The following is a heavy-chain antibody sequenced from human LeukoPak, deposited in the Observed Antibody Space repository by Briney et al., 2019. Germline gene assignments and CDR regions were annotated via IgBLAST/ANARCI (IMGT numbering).Heavy chain of an antibody. D-gene: IGHD1-7*01. V-gene: IGHV4-61*02. Sequence: SQTLSLTCTVSGGSISSGSYYWSWIRQPAGKGLEWIGRIYTSGSTNYNPSLKSRVTISVDTSKNQFSLKLSSVTAADTAVYYCARPLSRITGTTRDYWGQGTLVTVSS. J-gene: IGHJ4*02. CDR1: GGSISSGSYY. CDR3: ARPLSRITGTTRDY. CDR2: IYTSGST.